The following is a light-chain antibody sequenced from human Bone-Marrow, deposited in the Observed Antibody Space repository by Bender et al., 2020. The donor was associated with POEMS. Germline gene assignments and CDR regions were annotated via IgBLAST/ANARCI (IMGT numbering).Light chain of an antibody. V-gene: IGLV3-25*03. CDR3: QSSDNSGTYVL. CDR1: NLEDKY. J-gene: IGLJ3*02. CDR2: PDT. Sequence: SYEVTQPPSVSVSPGQTATITCSGDNLEDKYPCWYQQMSGQSPVLVIDPDTQRPSGIPQRFSGSTSGTTVSLTISEVQAEDEADYYCQSSDNSGTYVLFGGGTKLTVL.